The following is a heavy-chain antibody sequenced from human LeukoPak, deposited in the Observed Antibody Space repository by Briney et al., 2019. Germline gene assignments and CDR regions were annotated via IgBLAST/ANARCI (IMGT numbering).Heavy chain of an antibody. CDR1: GGTFRSYA. D-gene: IGHD5-18*01. CDR2: IIPIFGTA. Sequence: ASVKVSCKASGGTFRSYAISWVRQAPGQGLEWMGGIIPIFGTANYAQKFQGRVTITADESTSTAYMELSSLRSEDTAVYYCARGDTAMDPFDYWGQGTLVTVSS. J-gene: IGHJ4*02. CDR3: ARGDTAMDPFDY. V-gene: IGHV1-69*13.